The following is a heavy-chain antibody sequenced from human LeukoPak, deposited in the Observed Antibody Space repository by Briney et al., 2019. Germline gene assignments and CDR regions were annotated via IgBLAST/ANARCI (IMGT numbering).Heavy chain of an antibody. J-gene: IGHJ4*02. CDR2: IYPGDSDT. CDR1: GYMFTSYW. V-gene: IGHV5-51*01. CDR3: ALGEYSDGYYNY. Sequence: GESLKISCKGSGYMFTSYWIAWVRQMPGKGLEWMGIIYPGDSDTRYSPSFLGQVTISVDKSISTAFLQLSSLKASDTAMYYCALGEYSDGYYNYWGQGTLVTVSS. D-gene: IGHD3-3*01.